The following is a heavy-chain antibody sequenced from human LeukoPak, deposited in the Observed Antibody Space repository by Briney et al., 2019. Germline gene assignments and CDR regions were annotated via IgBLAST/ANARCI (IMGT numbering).Heavy chain of an antibody. D-gene: IGHD2-2*01. V-gene: IGHV1-69*13. Sequence: SVKVSCKVSGDTFSTFGFTWVRQAPGQELEWMGGIVPVFGAVNYAPGFQDRITVTADESTSTVYMELNSLRSDDSAVYFCARGAGVVPAAKSLGYYLYYYMDVWGEGTTVTVSS. J-gene: IGHJ6*03. CDR3: ARGAGVVPAAKSLGYYLYYYMDV. CDR1: GDTFSTFG. CDR2: IVPVFGAV.